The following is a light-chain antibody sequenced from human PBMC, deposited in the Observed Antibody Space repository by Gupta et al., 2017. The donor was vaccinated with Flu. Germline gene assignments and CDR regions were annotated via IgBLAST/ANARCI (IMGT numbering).Light chain of an antibody. J-gene: IGLJ2*01. CDR2: GVT. Sequence: QSALTQPPSASASPGPSITISCTGTSSDIGSYNYVSWYQHHPGQAPKLLIYGVTKRPSGVSDRFSASKSGDTASLTISVRQAEDEADYYCSSCISSTTLVFGGGNKLTVL. CDR3: SSCISSTTLV. CDR1: SSDIGSYNY. V-gene: IGLV2-14*01.